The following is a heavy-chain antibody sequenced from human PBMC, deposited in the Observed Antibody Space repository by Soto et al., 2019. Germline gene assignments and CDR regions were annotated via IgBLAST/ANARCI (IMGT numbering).Heavy chain of an antibody. Sequence: PSETLSLTCTVSGGSISSSSYYWGWIRQPPGKGLEWIGSIYYSGSTYYNPSLKSRVTISVDTSKNQFSLKLSSVTAADTAVYYCARHRTTVTYYYYYYMDVWGKGTTVTVS. J-gene: IGHJ6*03. CDR2: IYYSGST. D-gene: IGHD4-17*01. CDR1: GGSISSSSYY. V-gene: IGHV4-39*01. CDR3: ARHRTTVTYYYYYYMDV.